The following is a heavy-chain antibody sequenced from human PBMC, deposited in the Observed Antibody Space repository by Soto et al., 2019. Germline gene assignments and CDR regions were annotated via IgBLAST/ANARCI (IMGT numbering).Heavy chain of an antibody. V-gene: IGHV2-5*02. CDR2: IYWDDDK. CDR3: AHRLADESGGDFDY. CDR1: GFSLSTSGVG. Sequence: QITLKESGPTLVKPTQTLTLTCTFSGFSLSTSGVGVGWIRQPPGKALEWLALIYWDDDKRYSPSLKSRLTITKDTSKTQVVLTMTNMDPVDTATYYCAHRLADESGGDFDYWGQGTLVTVSS. D-gene: IGHD2-15*01. J-gene: IGHJ4*02.